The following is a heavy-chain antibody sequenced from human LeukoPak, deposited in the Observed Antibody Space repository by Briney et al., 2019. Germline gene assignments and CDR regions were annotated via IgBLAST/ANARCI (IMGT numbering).Heavy chain of an antibody. CDR2: IHNSGST. J-gene: IGHJ4*02. Sequence: SETLSLTCTVSGGSVSSYYWSWIRQPPGEGLEWIAYIHNSGSTYYNPSLKSRVTISVDTSKNQFSLKLSSVTAADTAVYYCATSREGTIDYWGQGTLVTVSS. V-gene: IGHV4-4*08. D-gene: IGHD1-1*01. CDR3: ATSREGTIDY. CDR1: GGSVSSYY.